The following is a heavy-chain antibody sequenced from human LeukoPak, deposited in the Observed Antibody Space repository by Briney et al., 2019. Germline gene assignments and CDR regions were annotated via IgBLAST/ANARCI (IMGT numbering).Heavy chain of an antibody. D-gene: IGHD6-13*01. J-gene: IGHJ5*02. CDR1: GYTFTSYY. Sequence: GASVKVSCKASGYTFTSYYMHWVRQAPGQGLEWMGIINPSGGSTSYAQKFQGRVTMTRNTSISTAYMELSSLRSEDTAVYYCARTSSSWGYSWFDPWGQGTLVTVSS. CDR2: INPSGGST. CDR3: ARTSSSWGYSWFDP. V-gene: IGHV1-46*01.